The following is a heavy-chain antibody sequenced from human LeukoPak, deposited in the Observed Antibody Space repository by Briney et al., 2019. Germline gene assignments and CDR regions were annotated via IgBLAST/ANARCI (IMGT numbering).Heavy chain of an antibody. D-gene: IGHD3-10*01. J-gene: IGHJ4*02. V-gene: IGHV3-53*01. CDR1: GFTFSSYA. CDR2: IYSGGST. Sequence: GGSLRLSCAASGFTFSSYAMHWVRQPPGKGLEWVSVIYSGGSTYYADSVKGRFTISRDNSKNTLYLQMNSPRAEDTAVYYCARVRGSGSYYDYYFDYWGQGTLVTVSS. CDR3: ARVRGSGSYYDYYFDY.